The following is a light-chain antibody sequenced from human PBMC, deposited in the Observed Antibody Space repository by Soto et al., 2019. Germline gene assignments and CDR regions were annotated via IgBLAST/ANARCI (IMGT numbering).Light chain of an antibody. J-gene: IGKJ3*01. Sequence: EIVLTQSPATLSLSPGERATLSCRASQTINSYLAWYQQKPGQAPRLLIYATSNRATGIPARFSGSGSRTGFTLSISSLDPEEFAVYYCQQRSSWPFTFGAGTKVDIK. CDR1: QTINSY. CDR3: QQRSSWPFT. V-gene: IGKV3-11*01. CDR2: ATS.